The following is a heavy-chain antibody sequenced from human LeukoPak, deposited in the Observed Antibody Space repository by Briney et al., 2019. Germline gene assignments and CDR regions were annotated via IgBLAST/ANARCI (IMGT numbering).Heavy chain of an antibody. CDR1: GFTISSYG. V-gene: IGHV3-23*01. D-gene: IGHD3-10*01. Sequence: SGGSLRLSCAASGFTISSYGMSWVRQAPGKGLEWVSSVSGGTTYYADSVKGRFTISRDNSKNTVSLQMNSLRAEDTAVYYCAKSVYGSGNYWGQGTLVTVSS. CDR3: AKSVYGSGNY. J-gene: IGHJ4*02. CDR2: VSGGTT.